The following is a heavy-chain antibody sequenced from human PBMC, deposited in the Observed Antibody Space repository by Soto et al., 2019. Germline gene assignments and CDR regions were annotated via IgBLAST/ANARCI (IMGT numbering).Heavy chain of an antibody. Sequence: ASVKVSCKASGYTFTGYYMHWVRQAPGQGLEWMGWIDPNSGGTNYAQKFQGWVTMTRDTSISTGYMELSRLRSDDTAVYYCARIQCRSTRCYVGSWDYWSQGTLVTVPS. CDR2: IDPNSGGT. J-gene: IGHJ4*02. V-gene: IGHV1-2*04. D-gene: IGHD2-2*01. CDR1: GYTFTGYY. CDR3: ARIQCRSTRCYVGSWDY.